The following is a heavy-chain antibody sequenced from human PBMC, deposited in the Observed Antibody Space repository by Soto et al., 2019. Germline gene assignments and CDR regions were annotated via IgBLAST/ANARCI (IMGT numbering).Heavy chain of an antibody. CDR3: ESAKRFSDWFDP. J-gene: IGHJ5*02. Sequence: KTSETLSLTCSVSGGTISGYYWTWIRQPAGKGLEWIGRIYSSGNTKYNPSLQSRVTMSLDTSNNQFSLRLTSVTAADTAVYYCESAKRFSDWFDPWGQGTLVTVSS. D-gene: IGHD3-3*01. CDR1: GGTISGYY. CDR2: IYSSGNT. V-gene: IGHV4-4*07.